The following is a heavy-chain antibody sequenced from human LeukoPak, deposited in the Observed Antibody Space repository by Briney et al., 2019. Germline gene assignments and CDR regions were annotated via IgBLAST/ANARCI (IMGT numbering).Heavy chain of an antibody. CDR2: ISGSSSDI. V-gene: IGHV3-21*01. D-gene: IGHD1-26*01. CDR1: EFTFRSYS. J-gene: IGHJ4*02. CDR3: ARRGYHDYSGFDY. Sequence: GGSLRLSCAGSEFTFRSYSMHWVRQAPGKGLEWVSSISGSSSDIYYADSVKGRFTISRDNSKNSLYLQMKSLRAEDTALYSCARRGYHDYSGFDYWGQGTLVTVSS.